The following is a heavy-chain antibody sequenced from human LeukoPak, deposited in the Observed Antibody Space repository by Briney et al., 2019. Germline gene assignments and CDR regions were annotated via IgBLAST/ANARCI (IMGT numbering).Heavy chain of an antibody. CDR1: GITFSDNA. D-gene: IGHD4-17*01. J-gene: IGHJ3*02. CDR3: ARDPNGDYIGAFDI. V-gene: IGHV3-23*01. CDR2: ISGRGDRT. Sequence: GGSLRLSCAASGITFSDNALSWVRQAPGKGLEWVSTISGRGDRTYYTDSVKGRFTISRDNSKNTLYLQMNSLRAEDTAVYYCARDPNGDYIGAFDILGQGTMVTVSS.